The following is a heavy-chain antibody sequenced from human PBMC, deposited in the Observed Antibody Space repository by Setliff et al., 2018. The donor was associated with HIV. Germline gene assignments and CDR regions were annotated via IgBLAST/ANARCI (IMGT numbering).Heavy chain of an antibody. CDR3: ARDRVVRGVITTYYYMDV. D-gene: IGHD3-10*01. CDR1: GCSISSHY. J-gene: IGHJ6*03. Sequence: LSLTCTVSGCSISSHYWSWIRQPPGKGLEWIGYIYYSGSTNYNPSLKSRVTISVDTSKNQFSLKLSSVTAADTAVYYCARDRVVRGVITTYYYMDVWGKGTTVTVSS. CDR2: IYYSGST. V-gene: IGHV4-59*11.